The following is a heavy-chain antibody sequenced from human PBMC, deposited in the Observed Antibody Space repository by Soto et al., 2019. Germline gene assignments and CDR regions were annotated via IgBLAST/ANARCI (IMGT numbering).Heavy chain of an antibody. J-gene: IGHJ4*02. CDR2: IYSGGST. V-gene: IGHV3-53*01. CDR1: GFTFSNAW. CDR3: ASGSYRDS. Sequence: GGSLRLSCAASGFTFSNAWMSWVRQAPGKGLEWVAIIYSGGSTYYADSVKGRFTISRDNSKNTLYLQMNSLRAEDTAVYYCASGSYRDSWGQGTLVTVSS. D-gene: IGHD1-26*01.